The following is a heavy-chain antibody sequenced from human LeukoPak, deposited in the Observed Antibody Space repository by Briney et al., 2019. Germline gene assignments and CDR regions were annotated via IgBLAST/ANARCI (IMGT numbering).Heavy chain of an antibody. V-gene: IGHV3-23*01. CDR1: GFTFSSYA. Sequence: QTGGSLRLSCAASGFTFSSYAMSWVRQAPGKGLEWVSAISGSGGSTYYADSVKGRFTISRDNSKNTLYLQMNSLRAEDTAVYYCARDFGMAGRVFDYWGQGTLVTVSS. CDR2: ISGSGGST. J-gene: IGHJ4*02. D-gene: IGHD1-20*01. CDR3: ARDFGMAGRVFDY.